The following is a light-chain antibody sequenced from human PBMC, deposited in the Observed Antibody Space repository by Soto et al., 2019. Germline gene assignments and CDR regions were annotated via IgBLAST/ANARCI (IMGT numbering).Light chain of an antibody. CDR1: QSVSSK. J-gene: IGKJ5*01. V-gene: IGKV3-15*01. Sequence: EIAMKLSPTTLSGSAAYRATLSFRSSQSVSSKLAWYQQKPGQAPRLLIYGASTRATGIQARFSGSGSGTEFTLTISSLQSEDFAVYYFQQYNNGITLTFGQGTRLEI. CDR3: QQYNNGITLT. CDR2: GAS.